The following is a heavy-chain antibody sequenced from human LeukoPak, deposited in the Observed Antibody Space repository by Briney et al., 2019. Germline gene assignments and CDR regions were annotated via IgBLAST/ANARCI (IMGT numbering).Heavy chain of an antibody. Sequence: GASVKVSCKASGYTFTGYYMHWVRQAPGQGLEWMGWINPNSGGTNYAQKFQGRVTMTRDTSISTAYMELSRLRSDDTAVYYCARRAVRGVMGFDYWGQGTLVTVSS. D-gene: IGHD3-10*01. V-gene: IGHV1-2*02. J-gene: IGHJ4*02. CDR3: ARRAVRGVMGFDY. CDR1: GYTFTGYY. CDR2: INPNSGGT.